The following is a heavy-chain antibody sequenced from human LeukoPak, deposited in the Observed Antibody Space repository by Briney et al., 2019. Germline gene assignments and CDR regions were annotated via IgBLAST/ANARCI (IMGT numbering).Heavy chain of an antibody. CDR1: GGTFSSYA. D-gene: IGHD2-21*02. J-gene: IGHJ4*02. CDR3: ARDSDYGVVTAILRD. CDR2: IIPIFGTA. Sequence: SVKVSCKASGGTFSSYAISWVRQAPGQGLEWMGGIIPIFGTANYAQKFQSRVTITADESTSTAYMELSSLRSEDTAVYYCARDSDYGVVTAILRDWGQGTLVTVSS. V-gene: IGHV1-69*13.